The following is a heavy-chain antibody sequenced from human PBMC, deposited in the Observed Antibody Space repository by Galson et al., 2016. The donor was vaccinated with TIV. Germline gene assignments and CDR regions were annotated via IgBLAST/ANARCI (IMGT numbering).Heavy chain of an antibody. CDR1: GYTFTSYG. Sequence: SVKVSCKASGYTFTSYGINWVRQVPGQGLEWVGWISAYNGNTNYAQMLQGRVTMTTDTSTSTAYMELRSLRSDDTAVYYCAGEYYYYAMDVWGQGTTFTVSS. CDR2: ISAYNGNT. J-gene: IGHJ6*02. V-gene: IGHV1-18*01. CDR3: AGEYYYYAMDV.